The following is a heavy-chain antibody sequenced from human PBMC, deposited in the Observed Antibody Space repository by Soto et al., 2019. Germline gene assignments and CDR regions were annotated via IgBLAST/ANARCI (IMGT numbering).Heavy chain of an antibody. J-gene: IGHJ3*02. CDR2: SRNRANSYST. V-gene: IGHV3-72*01. CDR3: TRACFYDSSGYFQRAFDI. D-gene: IGHD3-22*01. Sequence: EVQLVESGGGLVQPGGSLRLSCAASGFTFSDHYMDWVRQAPGKGLEWVGRSRNRANSYSTEYAASVKGRCIISRDDSKNSVYLQVNSLKTEDTAVYYCTRACFYDSSGYFQRAFDILGQGTLVTGSS. CDR1: GFTFSDHY.